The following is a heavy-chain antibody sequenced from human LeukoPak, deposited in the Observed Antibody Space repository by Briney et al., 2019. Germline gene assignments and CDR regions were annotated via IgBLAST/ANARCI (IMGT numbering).Heavy chain of an antibody. D-gene: IGHD2-15*01. CDR3: AKDRSLFHCSGGSCYSAEVDYYYGMDV. CDR2: ISGSGGST. CDR1: GFTFSSYA. J-gene: IGHJ6*02. V-gene: IGHV3-23*01. Sequence: PGGSLRLSCAASGFTFSSYAMSWVRQAPGKGLEWVSAISGSGGSTYYADSVKGWFTISRDNSKNTLYLQMNSLRAEDTAVYYCAKDRSLFHCSGGSCYSAEVDYYYGMDVWGQGTTVTVSS.